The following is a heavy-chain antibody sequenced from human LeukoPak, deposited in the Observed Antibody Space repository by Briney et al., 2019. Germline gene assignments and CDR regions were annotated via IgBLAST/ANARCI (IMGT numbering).Heavy chain of an antibody. V-gene: IGHV5-51*01. CDR1: GYSFTSYW. J-gene: IGHJ4*02. Sequence: GESLKISCKGSGYSFTSYWIGWVRQMPGKGLEWMGIIYPGDSDTRYSPSFQGQVTISADKSISTAYLQWSSLKASDTAMYYCARHAQDYGDYEYYFDYSGQGTLVTVSS. CDR3: ARHAQDYGDYEYYFDY. CDR2: IYPGDSDT. D-gene: IGHD4-17*01.